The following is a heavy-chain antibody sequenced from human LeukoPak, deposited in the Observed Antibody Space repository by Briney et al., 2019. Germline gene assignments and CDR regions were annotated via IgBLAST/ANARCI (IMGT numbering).Heavy chain of an antibody. J-gene: IGHJ5*02. CDR2: IYYSGST. V-gene: IGHV4-59*12. CDR3: ARQGSSNSADWFDP. Sequence: SETLSLTCTVSGGSISSYYWSWIRQPPGKGLEWIGYIYYSGSTNYNPSLKSRVTISVDTSKNQFSLKLSSVTAADTAVYYCARQGSSNSADWFDPWGQGTLVTVSS. D-gene: IGHD4-11*01. CDR1: GGSISSYY.